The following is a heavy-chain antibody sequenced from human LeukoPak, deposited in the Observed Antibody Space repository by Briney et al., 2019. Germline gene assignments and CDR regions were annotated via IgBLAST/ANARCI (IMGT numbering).Heavy chain of an antibody. J-gene: IGHJ4*02. Sequence: GGSLRLSCAASGFTFDDYAMHWVRQAPGKGLEWVSGISWNSGSIGYADSVKGRFTISRDNAKNSLYLQMNSLRAEDMALYYCAKDSGGSYLDYWGQGTLVTVSS. D-gene: IGHD1-26*01. V-gene: IGHV3-9*03. CDR3: AKDSGGSYLDY. CDR2: ISWNSGSI. CDR1: GFTFDDYA.